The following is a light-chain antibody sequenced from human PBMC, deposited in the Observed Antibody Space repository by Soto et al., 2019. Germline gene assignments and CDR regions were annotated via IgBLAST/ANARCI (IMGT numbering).Light chain of an antibody. CDR3: QQYNTYPLT. J-gene: IGKJ4*01. Sequence: DIQMTQSPTTLSASVGDRVTITCRASQSLNNWLAWYQQTPGKAPKLLIHTASSLGSGVPSRFSGSGSGTEFTLTISSLQHDDFANYYFQQYNTYPLTFGGGIKVEIK. V-gene: IGKV1-5*03. CDR2: TAS. CDR1: QSLNNW.